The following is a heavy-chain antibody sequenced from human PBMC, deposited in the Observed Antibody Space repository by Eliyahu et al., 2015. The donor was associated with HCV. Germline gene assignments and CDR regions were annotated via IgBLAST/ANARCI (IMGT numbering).Heavy chain of an antibody. Sequence: QLQLQESGSGLVKPSQTLSLTCAVSGGSISXGGYSWSWIRQPPGKGLEWIGYIYHSGSTYYNPSLKSRVTISVDRSKNQFSLKLSSVTAADTAVYYCASASSGYQNYYYGMDVWGQGTTVTVSS. D-gene: IGHD3-3*01. CDR1: GGSISXGGYS. V-gene: IGHV4-30-2*01. CDR2: IYHSGST. CDR3: ASASSGYQNYYYGMDV. J-gene: IGHJ6*02.